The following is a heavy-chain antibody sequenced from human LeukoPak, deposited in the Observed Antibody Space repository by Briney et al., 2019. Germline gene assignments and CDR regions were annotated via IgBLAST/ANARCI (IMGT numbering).Heavy chain of an antibody. V-gene: IGHV1-2*02. CDR3: ARSIRLSSSWYDRVMGY. D-gene: IGHD6-13*01. CDR2: INPNSGGT. Sequence: GASVKVSCKASGYTFTGYYMHWVRQAPGQGLEWMGWINPNSGGTNYAQKFQGRVTMTRDTSISTAYMELSRLRSDDTAVYYCARSIRLSSSWYDRVMGYWGQGTLVTVSS. J-gene: IGHJ4*02. CDR1: GYTFTGYY.